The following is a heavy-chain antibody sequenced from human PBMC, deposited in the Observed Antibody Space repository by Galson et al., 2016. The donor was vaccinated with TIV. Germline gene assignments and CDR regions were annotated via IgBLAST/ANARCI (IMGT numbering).Heavy chain of an antibody. V-gene: IGHV1-2*02. CDR3: ARIEGSAAAAAD. CDR2: ISPNSGGT. Sequence: SGGLVSNYAISWVRQAPGQGLEWMGGISPNSGGTKYAQKFQGRVTMTSDTSINTAYMEVTGLTFDDTAVYYCARIEGSAAAAADWGQGTLVTVSS. CDR1: GGLVSNYA. D-gene: IGHD6-13*01. J-gene: IGHJ4*02.